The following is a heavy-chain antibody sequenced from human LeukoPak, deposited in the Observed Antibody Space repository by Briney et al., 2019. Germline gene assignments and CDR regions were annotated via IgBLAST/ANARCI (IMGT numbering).Heavy chain of an antibody. CDR2: INSRSNYR. Sequence: PGGSLRLSCAASGFTFTTYTMNWVRQAPGKGLEGVSSINSRSNYRYYADSVKGRFTISRDNAKNSQYLQMNSLRAEDTAVYYCAREDGIVGATSAFDIWGQGTMVTVSS. CDR3: AREDGIVGATSAFDI. CDR1: GFTFTTYT. J-gene: IGHJ3*02. D-gene: IGHD1-26*01. V-gene: IGHV3-21*01.